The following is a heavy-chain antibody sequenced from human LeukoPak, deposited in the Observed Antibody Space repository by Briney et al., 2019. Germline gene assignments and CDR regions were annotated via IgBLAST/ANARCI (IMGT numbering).Heavy chain of an antibody. V-gene: IGHV1-18*01. Sequence: ASVKVSCKASGYTFTSYGISWVRQAPGQGLEWMGWISAYNGNTNYAQKLQGRDTMTTDTSTSTAYKELRSLRSDDTAVYYCARENSDRAPYYYYGMDVWGQGTTVTVSS. J-gene: IGHJ6*02. CDR3: ARENSDRAPYYYYGMDV. D-gene: IGHD2/OR15-2a*01. CDR2: ISAYNGNT. CDR1: GYTFTSYG.